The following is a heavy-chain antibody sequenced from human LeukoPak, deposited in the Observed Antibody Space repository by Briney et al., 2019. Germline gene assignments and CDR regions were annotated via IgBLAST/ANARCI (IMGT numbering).Heavy chain of an antibody. J-gene: IGHJ6*03. CDR3: ARRPVTTWGGYYYYYMDV. Sequence: GGSLRLSCAASGFTFSDYYMSWIRQAPGKGLEWVSYISSSGGTIYYADSVKGRFTISRDNAKNSLYLQMNSLRAEDTAVYYCARRPVTTWGGYYYYYMDVWGKGTTVTVSS. D-gene: IGHD4-17*01. CDR1: GFTFSDYY. CDR2: ISSSGGTI. V-gene: IGHV3-11*04.